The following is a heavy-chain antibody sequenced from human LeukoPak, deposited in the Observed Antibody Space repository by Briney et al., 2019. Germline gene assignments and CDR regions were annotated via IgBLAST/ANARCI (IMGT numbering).Heavy chain of an antibody. Sequence: GGSLRLSCAASGFTFTDSAMTWVRQAPGKGLEWVSAISTSGGDTIYTDSVKDRFTISRDNSKNTLYLQMNSLRAEDTAIYYCAKGGSYAPLDYWGQRTLVTVSS. D-gene: IGHD1-26*01. V-gene: IGHV3-23*01. J-gene: IGHJ4*02. CDR3: AKGGSYAPLDY. CDR1: GFTFTDSA. CDR2: ISTSGGDT.